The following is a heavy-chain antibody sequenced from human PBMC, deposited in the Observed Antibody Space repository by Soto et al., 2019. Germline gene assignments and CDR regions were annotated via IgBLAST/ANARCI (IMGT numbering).Heavy chain of an antibody. CDR1: GFSLSTSGVG. CDR3: AHSREGYCSSTSCYDGWFDP. Sequence: QITLKESGPTLVKPTQTLTLTCTFSGFSLSTSGVGAGCLRQPPRKPLDRLALTYWDDDKRSSPSLKSRLTITKDTSKGQVVITRSKMDPVDTATYYCAHSREGYCSSTSCYDGWFDPWGQGTLVTVSS. J-gene: IGHJ5*02. V-gene: IGHV2-5*02. CDR2: TYWDDDK. D-gene: IGHD2-2*01.